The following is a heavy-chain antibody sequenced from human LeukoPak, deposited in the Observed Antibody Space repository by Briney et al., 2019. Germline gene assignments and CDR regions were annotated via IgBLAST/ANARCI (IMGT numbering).Heavy chain of an antibody. CDR2: IYWGDDK. D-gene: IGHD2-15*01. V-gene: IGHV2-5*02. Sequence: SGPTLVKPTQTLTLTCTFSGFSLSTSGVGVGWIRQPPGKALEWLALIYWGDDKRYSPSLKSRLTITKDTSKNQVVLTLTNMGSVDTATYYCARLNVEVVLDYWGQGTLVTVSS. CDR1: GFSLSTSGVG. CDR3: ARLNVEVVLDY. J-gene: IGHJ4*02.